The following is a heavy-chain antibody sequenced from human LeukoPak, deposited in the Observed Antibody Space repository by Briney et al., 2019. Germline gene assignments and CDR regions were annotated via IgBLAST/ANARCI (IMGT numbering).Heavy chain of an antibody. CDR2: ISAYNGNT. Sequence: GASVKVSCKASGYTFTSYAMHWVRQAPGQRLEWMGWISAYNGNTNYAQKLQGRVTMTTDTSTSTAYMELRSLRSDDTAVYYCARFKSYGDYVDDDAFDIWGQGTMVTVSS. D-gene: IGHD4-17*01. J-gene: IGHJ3*02. CDR3: ARFKSYGDYVDDDAFDI. V-gene: IGHV1-18*01. CDR1: GYTFTSYA.